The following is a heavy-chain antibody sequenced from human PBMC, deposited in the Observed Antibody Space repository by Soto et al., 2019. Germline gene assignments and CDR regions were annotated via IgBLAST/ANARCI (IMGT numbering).Heavy chain of an antibody. Sequence: GGSLRLACAASGFTFSSYAMHWVRQAPGKGLEWVAVISYDGSNKYYADSVKGRFTISRDNSKNTLYLQMNSLRAEDTAAYYFPWGQGTLVTVSS. J-gene: IGHJ5*02. V-gene: IGHV3-30-3*01. CDR2: ISYDGSNK. CDR1: GFTFSSYA. CDR3: P.